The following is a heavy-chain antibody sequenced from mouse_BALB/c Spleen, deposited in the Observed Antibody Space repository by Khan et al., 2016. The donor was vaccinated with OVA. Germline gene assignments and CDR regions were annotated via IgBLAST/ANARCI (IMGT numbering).Heavy chain of an antibody. Sequence: VQLVESGAELARPGASVKLSCKASGYTFTDYYINWVKQRTGQGLEWIGEISPGSGDTYYNERFKGKATLTADKSSRTAYMQLSSLTSEASSVYFCARMNYFGYTFAYWGQGTLVTVSA. CDR1: GYTFTDYY. CDR3: ARMNYFGYTFAY. V-gene: IGHV1-77*01. J-gene: IGHJ3*01. D-gene: IGHD1-2*01. CDR2: ISPGSGDT.